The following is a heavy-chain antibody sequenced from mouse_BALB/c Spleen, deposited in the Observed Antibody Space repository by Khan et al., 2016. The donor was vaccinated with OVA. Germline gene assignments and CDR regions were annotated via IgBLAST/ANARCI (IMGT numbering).Heavy chain of an antibody. Sequence: EVQLQESGPGLVKPSQSLSLTCTVTGYSITSDYAWNWIRQFPGNKLEWMGYISYSGSSSYHPSLKSRISITRDTSKNQFFLQLNSMTTEETATYYCARGRTYWGQGTSVTVSS. J-gene: IGHJ4*01. CDR2: ISYSGSS. CDR1: GYSITSDYA. CDR3: ARGRTY. V-gene: IGHV3-2*02.